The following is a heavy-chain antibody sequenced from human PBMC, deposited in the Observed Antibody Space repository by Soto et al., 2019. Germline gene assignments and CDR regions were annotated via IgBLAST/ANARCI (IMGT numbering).Heavy chain of an antibody. Sequence: PGGSLRLSCTASGFTFGDYAMSWFRQAPGKGLEWVGFIRSKAYGGTTEYAASVKGRFTISRDDSKSIAYLQMNSLKTEDTAVYYCTRDTHNNAYSSSWYFYYYYYGMDVWGQGTTVTVSS. J-gene: IGHJ6*02. D-gene: IGHD6-13*01. CDR1: GFTFGDYA. CDR3: TRDTHNNAYSSSWYFYYYYYGMDV. V-gene: IGHV3-49*03. CDR2: IRSKAYGGTT.